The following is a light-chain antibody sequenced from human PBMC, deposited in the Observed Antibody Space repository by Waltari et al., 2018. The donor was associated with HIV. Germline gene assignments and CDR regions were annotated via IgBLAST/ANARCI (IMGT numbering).Light chain of an antibody. CDR2: DVS. CDR3: FSYAGNNFLL. Sequence: QSALTQPPSASGSPGQSVTISCAGTRSDLALYNFVSWYQHHPGKAPKLMISDVSRRPAGVPDRFSGSKSGNTASLTVSGLQADDEATYYCFSYAGNNFLLFGGGTKLTVL. V-gene: IGLV2-8*01. CDR1: RSDLALYNF. J-gene: IGLJ2*01.